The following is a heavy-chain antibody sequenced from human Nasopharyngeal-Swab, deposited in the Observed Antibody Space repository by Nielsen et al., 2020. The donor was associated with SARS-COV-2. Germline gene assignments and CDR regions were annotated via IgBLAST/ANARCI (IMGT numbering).Heavy chain of an antibody. D-gene: IGHD3-3*01. J-gene: IGHJ4*02. V-gene: IGHV4-39*01. Sequence: WIRQPPGKGLEWIGSIYYSGSTYYNPSLKSRVTISVDTSKNQFSLKLSPVTAADTAVYYCARHTTTIFGVVIIPGFDYWGQGTLVTVSS. CDR3: ARHTTTIFGVVIIPGFDY. CDR2: IYYSGST.